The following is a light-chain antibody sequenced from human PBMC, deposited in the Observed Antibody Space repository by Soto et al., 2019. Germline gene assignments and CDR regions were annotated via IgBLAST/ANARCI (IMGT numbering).Light chain of an antibody. V-gene: IGLV2-8*01. CDR3: SSYTGSTNLVV. CDR2: EVT. Sequence: QSALTQPPSASGSPGQSVTISCTGTSSDIGRYNFVSWYQHHPGKAPRLIIYEVTKRPSGVPDRFSGSKSDSTASLTVSGLQAEDEAVYYCSSYTGSTNLVVFGGGTQVTVL. J-gene: IGLJ2*01. CDR1: SSDIGRYNF.